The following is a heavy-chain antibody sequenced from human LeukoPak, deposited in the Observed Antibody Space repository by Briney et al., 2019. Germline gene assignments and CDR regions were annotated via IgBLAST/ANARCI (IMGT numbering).Heavy chain of an antibody. J-gene: IGHJ6*03. CDR1: GGSISSYY. CDR2: IYYSGST. CDR3: ARYIAAPSVNYYYMDV. Sequence: SETLSLTCTVSGGSISSYYWSWIRQPPGKGLEWIGYIYYSGSTNYNPSLKSRVTISVDTSKNQFSLKLSSVTAADTAVYYCARYIAAPSVNYYYMDVWGKGTTVTVSS. V-gene: IGHV4-59*01. D-gene: IGHD6-25*01.